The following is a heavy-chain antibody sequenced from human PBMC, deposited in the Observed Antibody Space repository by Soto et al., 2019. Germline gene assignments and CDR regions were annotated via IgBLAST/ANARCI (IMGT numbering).Heavy chain of an antibody. CDR1: GDSVSSNSAT. J-gene: IGHJ5*02. V-gene: IGHV6-1*01. CDR3: ARLIGDNRLEP. D-gene: IGHD2-8*01. CDR2: TYYRSKWYT. Sequence: PSQTLSLSCAISGDSVSSNSATWDWIRQSPSRGLEWLGRTYYRSKWYTDYAVSVKGRITINPDTSNNHLSLQLDSVTPDDTAVYYCARLIGDNRLEPWGHGTLFTVPS.